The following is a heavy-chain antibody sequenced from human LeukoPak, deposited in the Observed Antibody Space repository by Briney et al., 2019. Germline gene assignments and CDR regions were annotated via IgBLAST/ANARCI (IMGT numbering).Heavy chain of an antibody. CDR2: IIPIFGTA. V-gene: IGHV1-69*13. J-gene: IGHJ5*02. CDR1: GYTFTSYG. D-gene: IGHD2-2*01. Sequence: ASVKVSCKASGYTFTSYGISWVRQAPGQGLEWMGGIIPIFGTANYAQKFQGRVTITADESTSTAYMELSSLRSEDTAVYYCARTPRYCSSTSCYFEWYLVNWFDPWGQGTLVTVSS. CDR3: ARTPRYCSSTSCYFEWYLVNWFDP.